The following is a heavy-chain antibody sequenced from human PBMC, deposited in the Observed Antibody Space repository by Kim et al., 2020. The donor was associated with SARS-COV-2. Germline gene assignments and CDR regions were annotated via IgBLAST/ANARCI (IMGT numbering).Heavy chain of an antibody. Sequence: YYADSVKGRFTISRDNAKNSLYLQMNSLRAEDTAVYYCARDDSSSWYAGYWGQGTLVTVSS. V-gene: IGHV3-11*01. D-gene: IGHD6-13*01. J-gene: IGHJ4*02. CDR3: ARDDSSSWYAGY.